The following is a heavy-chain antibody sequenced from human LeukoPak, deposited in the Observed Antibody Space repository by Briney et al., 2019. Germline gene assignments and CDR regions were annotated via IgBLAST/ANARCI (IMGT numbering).Heavy chain of an antibody. CDR1: GYTFTGYY. D-gene: IGHD6-6*01. CDR3: ARDTLYSSSFYDWFDP. Sequence: ASVKVSCKASGYTFTGYYMHWVRQAPGQGLEWMGWINPNNGGTNYAQKFQGRVTMTRDTSISTAYMELSRLRSDDTAVYYCARDTLYSSSFYDWFDPWGQGTLVTVSS. J-gene: IGHJ5*02. CDR2: INPNNGGT. V-gene: IGHV1-2*02.